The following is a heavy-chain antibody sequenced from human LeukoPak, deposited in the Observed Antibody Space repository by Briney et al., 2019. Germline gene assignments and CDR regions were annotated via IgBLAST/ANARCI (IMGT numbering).Heavy chain of an antibody. CDR2: VYYSGST. J-gene: IGHJ6*02. V-gene: IGHV4-59*01. Sequence: SETLSLTCTVSGGGISSYYWSWIRQPPGKGLEWIGDVYYSGSTNYNPSLKSRVTISVDTSKHQFSLKLNSVTAADTAVYYCARPAAGGSAYYAMDVWGQGPRPPSP. CDR1: GGGISSYY. D-gene: IGHD2-15*01. CDR3: ARPAAGGSAYYAMDV.